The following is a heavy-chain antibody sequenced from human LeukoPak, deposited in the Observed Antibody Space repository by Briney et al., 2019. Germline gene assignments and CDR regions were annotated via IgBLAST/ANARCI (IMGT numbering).Heavy chain of an antibody. Sequence: SETLSLTCAVYGGSFSGYYWSWIRQPPGKGLEWIGEINHSGSTNYNPSLKSRVTISVDTSKNQFSLKLSSVTAADTAVYYCATTGIAVAGNSSPTPFDYWGQGTLVTVSS. CDR3: ATTGIAVAGNSSPTPFDY. V-gene: IGHV4-34*01. D-gene: IGHD6-19*01. CDR1: GGSFSGYY. J-gene: IGHJ4*02. CDR2: INHSGST.